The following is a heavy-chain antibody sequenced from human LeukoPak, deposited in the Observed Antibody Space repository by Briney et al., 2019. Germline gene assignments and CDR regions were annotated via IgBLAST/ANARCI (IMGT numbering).Heavy chain of an antibody. CDR1: GFPFNSYV. V-gene: IGHV3-30*18. J-gene: IGHJ4*02. Sequence: GGSLRLSCVVSGFPFNSYVMHWVRQAPGKGLEWVTLISYDGSTKYYSDSVKGRSTLSRDNSKNTLYLQMNSLRAEGTAVYYCAKKKTDYSYPSSFDYWGREPWSPSPQ. CDR3: AKKKTDYSYPSSFDY. D-gene: IGHD4-11*01. CDR2: ISYDGSTK.